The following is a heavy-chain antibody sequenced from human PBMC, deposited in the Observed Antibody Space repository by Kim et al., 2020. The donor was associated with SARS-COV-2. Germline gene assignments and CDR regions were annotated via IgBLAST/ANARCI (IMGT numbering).Heavy chain of an antibody. CDR2: ISSKPNSYET. D-gene: IGHD1-1*01. CDR3: TRLPGTTLAFWDAFD. Sequence: GGSLRLSCAASGFTFSGSAMHWVRQASGKGLEWVGRISSKPNSYETAYAVPVKGRFTISSYDSKHTAHLQMNNVKTEDTAVYYCTRLPGTTLAFWDAFD. CDR1: GFTFSGSA. V-gene: IGHV3-73*01. J-gene: IGHJ3*02.